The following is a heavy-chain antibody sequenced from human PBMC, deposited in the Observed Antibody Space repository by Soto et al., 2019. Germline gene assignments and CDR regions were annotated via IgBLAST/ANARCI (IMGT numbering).Heavy chain of an antibody. V-gene: IGHV4-34*01. D-gene: IGHD6-13*01. CDR3: VRGLGSSLTLDAFGV. J-gene: IGHJ3*01. Sequence: SETLSLTCAVYGGSFSGYYWTWIRQPPGTGLEWIGEINHSGSTNYNPSLKSRVTISVDTSKNQFSLKLSSVTAADTAVYYCVRGLGSSLTLDAFGVWGQGTMVTVSS. CDR1: GGSFSGYY. CDR2: INHSGST.